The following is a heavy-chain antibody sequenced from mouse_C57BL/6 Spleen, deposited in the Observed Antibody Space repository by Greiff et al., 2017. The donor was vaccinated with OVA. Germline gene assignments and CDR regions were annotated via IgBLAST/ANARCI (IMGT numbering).Heavy chain of an antibody. CDR2: IDPSDSYT. Sequence: QVQLQQPGAELARPGTSVKLSCKASGYTFTSYWMHWVKQRPGQGLEWIEVIDPSDSYTNYNQKFKGKATLTVDTSSSTAYMQLSSLTSEDSAVYYCARAEDYDVAWFAYGGQGTLVTVSA. V-gene: IGHV1-59*01. CDR3: ARAEDYDVAWFAY. J-gene: IGHJ3*01. D-gene: IGHD2-4*01. CDR1: GYTFTSYW.